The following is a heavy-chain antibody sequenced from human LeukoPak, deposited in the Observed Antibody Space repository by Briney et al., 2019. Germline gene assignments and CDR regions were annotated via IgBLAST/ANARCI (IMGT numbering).Heavy chain of an antibody. CDR2: INVGNGNT. CDR1: GYTFTSYA. D-gene: IGHD6-6*01. Sequence: ASVTVSCKASGYTFTSYAMHWVRQAPGQRLEWMGWINVGNGNTKYSQKFQGRVTITRDTSASTAYMGLSSLRSEDTAVYYCASSSSSAHFYGMDVWGQGTTVTVSS. CDR3: ASSSSSAHFYGMDV. V-gene: IGHV1-3*01. J-gene: IGHJ6*02.